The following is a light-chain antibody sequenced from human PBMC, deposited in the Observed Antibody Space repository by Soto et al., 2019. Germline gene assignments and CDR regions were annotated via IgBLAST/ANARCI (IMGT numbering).Light chain of an antibody. CDR1: SSDVGSYNS. Sequence: QSALAQPASVWGSPGQSITISCTGTSSDVGSYNSVSWYQQYPGKAPTLMIHDVSNRPSGVSNRFSGSKSGNTASLTISGLQAEDEADYYCSSFTSSSSYVFGSGTKLTVL. CDR2: DVS. CDR3: SSFTSSSSYV. J-gene: IGLJ1*01. V-gene: IGLV2-14*03.